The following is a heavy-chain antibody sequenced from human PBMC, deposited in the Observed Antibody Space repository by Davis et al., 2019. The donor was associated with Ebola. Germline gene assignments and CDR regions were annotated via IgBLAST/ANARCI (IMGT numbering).Heavy chain of an antibody. CDR2: IYPGDSDT. D-gene: IGHD2-2*02. J-gene: IGHJ6*02. Sequence: GESLKISCKGSGYSFTSYWIGWVRQMPGKGLEWMGIIYPGDSDTRYSPSFQGQVTISADKSISTAYLQWSSLKASDTAMYYCARHGVVVPSVIHYYYYGMDVWGQGTTVTVSS. CDR1: GYSFTSYW. V-gene: IGHV5-51*01. CDR3: ARHGVVVPSVIHYYYYGMDV.